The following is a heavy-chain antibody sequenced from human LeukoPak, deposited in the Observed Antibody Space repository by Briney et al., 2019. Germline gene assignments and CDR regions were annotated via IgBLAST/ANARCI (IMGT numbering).Heavy chain of an antibody. J-gene: IGHJ4*02. CDR3: ARGGAYYYDSSGYKLGDY. CDR1: GYTFTSYD. D-gene: IGHD3-22*01. Sequence: ASVKVSCKASGYTFTSYDINWVRQATGQGLEWMGWMNPNSGNTGYAQKFQGRVTMTRNTSICTAYMELSSLRSEDTAVYYCARGGAYYYDSSGYKLGDYWGQGTLVTVSS. V-gene: IGHV1-8*01. CDR2: MNPNSGNT.